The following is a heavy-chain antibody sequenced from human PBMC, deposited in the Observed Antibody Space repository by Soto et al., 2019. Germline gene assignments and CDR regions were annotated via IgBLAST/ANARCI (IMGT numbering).Heavy chain of an antibody. CDR3: ARTGSFDY. D-gene: IGHD3-10*01. CDR1: AGTFDTYS. CDR2: TIPAIEQI. Sequence: QVQLVQSGAEVKKPGASVKVSCKASAGTFDTYSIMWVRQAPGQGLEWMGRTIPAIEQINYAQKFQGRFTITVDKSTTTVYMELRSLRYEDTAIYYCARTGSFDYWGQGTLVTVSS. J-gene: IGHJ4*02. V-gene: IGHV1-69*02.